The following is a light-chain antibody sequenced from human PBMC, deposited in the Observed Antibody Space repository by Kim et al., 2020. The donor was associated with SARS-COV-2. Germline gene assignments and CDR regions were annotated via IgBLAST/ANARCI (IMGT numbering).Light chain of an antibody. V-gene: IGKV1-39*01. Sequence: ASIGDRVTITCRASQTISIYLNWYQQKPGKAPNLLMYAASRLKSGVSSRFSGSGSGTDFSLTINSLQPEDFATYYCQQTYSTPWTFGQGTKVDIK. CDR1: QTISIY. CDR2: AAS. J-gene: IGKJ1*01. CDR3: QQTYSTPWT.